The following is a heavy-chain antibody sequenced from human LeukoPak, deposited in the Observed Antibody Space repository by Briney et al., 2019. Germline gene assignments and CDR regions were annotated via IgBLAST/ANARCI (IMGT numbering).Heavy chain of an antibody. D-gene: IGHD5-18*01. CDR1: GYTFTGYY. Sequence: ASVKVSCKASGYTFTGYYMHWVRQAPGQGLEWMGWINPNSGGTNYAQKFQGRVTMTRDTSISTAYMELSRLRSDDTAVYYCARDGGTWIQLWLKAYMDVWDKGTTVTVSS. V-gene: IGHV1-2*02. J-gene: IGHJ6*03. CDR3: ARDGGTWIQLWLKAYMDV. CDR2: INPNSGGT.